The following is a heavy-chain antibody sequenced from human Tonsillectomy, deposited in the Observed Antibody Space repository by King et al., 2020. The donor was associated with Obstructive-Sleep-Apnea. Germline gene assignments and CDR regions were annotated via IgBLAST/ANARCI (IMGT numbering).Heavy chain of an antibody. CDR1: RFTFTRYS. CDR2: ISGESTSI. CDR3: ARDVTYLGFTHSYYFDY. D-gene: IGHD2-2*02. V-gene: IGHV3-48*04. Sequence: VQLVESGGGLVQPGGSLRLSCAASRFTFTRYSINWVRQAPGKGLQWISYISGESTSIFYADSVKGRFTISRDNAKNSLYLQMNSLRAEDTAVYFCARDVTYLGFTHSYYFDYWGQGTLVTVSS. J-gene: IGHJ4*02.